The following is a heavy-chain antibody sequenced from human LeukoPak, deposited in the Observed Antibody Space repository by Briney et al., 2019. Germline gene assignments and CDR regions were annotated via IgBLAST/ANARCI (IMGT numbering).Heavy chain of an antibody. D-gene: IGHD3-9*01. J-gene: IGHJ6*02. CDR3: ARHRSYDILTLDV. CDR1: GGSISSSSYY. Sequence: SETLSLTCTVSGGSISSSSYYWGWIRQPPGKGLEWIESIYYSGSTYYNPSLKSRVTISVDTSKNQFSLKLSSVTAADTAVYYCARHRSYDILTLDVWGQGTTVTVSS. CDR2: IYYSGST. V-gene: IGHV4-39*07.